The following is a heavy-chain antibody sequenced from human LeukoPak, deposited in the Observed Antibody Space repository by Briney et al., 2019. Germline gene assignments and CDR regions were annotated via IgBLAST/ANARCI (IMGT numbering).Heavy chain of an antibody. D-gene: IGHD5-24*01. J-gene: IGHJ4*02. CDR1: GGSISSYY. CDR3: AREEMATPGYFDY. CDR2: IYYSGST. V-gene: IGHV4-39*07. Sequence: SETLSLTCTVTGGSISSYYWSWIRQPPGKGLEWIGSIYYSGSTYYNPSLKSRVTISVDTSKNQFSLKLSSVTAADTAVYYCAREEMATPGYFDYWGQGTLVTVSS.